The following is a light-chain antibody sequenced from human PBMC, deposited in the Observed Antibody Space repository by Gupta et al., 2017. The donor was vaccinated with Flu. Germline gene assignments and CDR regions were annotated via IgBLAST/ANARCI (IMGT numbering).Light chain of an antibody. CDR2: STS. J-gene: IGKJ1*01. CDR3: QHDDSSPRT. V-gene: IGKV3-20*01. Sequence: GTLSLSPGERATLSCRASQSVSSNFLAWYQHKAGQSPRLLIYSTSTRATGIPDRFSGSGSGTDFTLTISRLESEDVAVYYCQHDDSSPRTFGQGTKVEIK. CDR1: QSVSSNF.